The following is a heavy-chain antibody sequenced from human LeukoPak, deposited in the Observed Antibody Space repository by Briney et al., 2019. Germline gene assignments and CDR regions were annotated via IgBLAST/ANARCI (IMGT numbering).Heavy chain of an antibody. CDR2: INPSGGST. V-gene: IGHV1-46*01. J-gene: IGHJ4*02. CDR1: GYTFTIYY. CDR3: ARDHGLWIQLWFLDY. D-gene: IGHD5-18*01. Sequence: ASVKVSFKASGYTFTIYYMHWVRQAPGQGVEWMGIINPSGGSTSCAQKFQGRVTMTRDTSTSTVYMELSSLRSEATAVYYCARDHGLWIQLWFLDYWGQGTLVTVSS.